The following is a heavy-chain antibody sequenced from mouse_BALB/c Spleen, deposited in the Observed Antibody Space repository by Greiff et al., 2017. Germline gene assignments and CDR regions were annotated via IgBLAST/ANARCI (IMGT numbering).Heavy chain of an antibody. J-gene: IGHJ4*01. CDR3: ARGKIYYDYDGYAMDY. V-gene: IGHV5-4*02. CDR2: ISDGGSYT. Sequence: EVQLVESGGGLVKPGGSLKLSCAASGFTFSDYYMYWVRQTPEKRLEWVATISDGGSYTYYPDSVKGRFTISRDNAKNNLYLQMSSLKSEDTAMYYCARGKIYYDYDGYAMDYWGQGTSVTVSS. D-gene: IGHD2-4*01. CDR1: GFTFSDYY.